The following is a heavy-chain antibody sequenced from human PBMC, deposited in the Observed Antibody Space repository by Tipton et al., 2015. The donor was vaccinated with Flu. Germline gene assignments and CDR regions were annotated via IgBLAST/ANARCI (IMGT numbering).Heavy chain of an antibody. J-gene: IGHJ4*02. D-gene: IGHD3-9*01. CDR1: GGSFSGDY. CDR3: ARGVLTGYHHYFDY. CDR2: IYYSGST. Sequence: TLSLTCVVYGGSFSGDYCSWIRQPPGKGLEWIGSIYYSGSTYYNPSLKSRVTISVDTSKNQFSLKLSSVTAADTAVYYCARGVLTGYHHYFDYWGQGTLVTVSS. V-gene: IGHV4-34*01.